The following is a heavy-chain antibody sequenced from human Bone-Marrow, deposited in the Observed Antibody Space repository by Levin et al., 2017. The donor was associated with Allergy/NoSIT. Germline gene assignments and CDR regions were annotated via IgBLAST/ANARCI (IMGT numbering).Heavy chain of an antibody. V-gene: IGHV3-23*01. CDR1: GFIFNNYA. J-gene: IGHJ4*02. Sequence: GGSLRLSCTASGFIFNNYAMSWVRQAPGKGLEWVSSISDAGHSTYYADSVKGRFTISRDNSKNMLYLQMNSLRAEDTAVYYCAKIITGYNRSWFFDYWGQGALVTVSS. CDR2: ISDAGHST. CDR3: AKIITGYNRSWFFDY. D-gene: IGHD6-13*01.